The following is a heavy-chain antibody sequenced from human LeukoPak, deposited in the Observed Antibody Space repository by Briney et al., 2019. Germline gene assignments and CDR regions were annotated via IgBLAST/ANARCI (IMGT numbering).Heavy chain of an antibody. Sequence: GGSLRLSCAASGFTFSDYYMSWIRQAPGKGLEWVSYITGSSSTIYYADSVRGRFTISRDNAKNSLYLQMNSLRAEDTAVYYCARSTSWYADYWGQGTLVTVSS. J-gene: IGHJ4*02. D-gene: IGHD6-13*01. CDR1: GFTFSDYY. V-gene: IGHV3-11*04. CDR3: ARSTSWYADY. CDR2: ITGSSSTI.